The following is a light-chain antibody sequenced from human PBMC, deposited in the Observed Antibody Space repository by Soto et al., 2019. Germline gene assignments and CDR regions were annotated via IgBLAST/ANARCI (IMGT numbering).Light chain of an antibody. Sequence: QSALTQPASVSGSPGQSITISCTGISSDTGAHNYVSWYQHHPGKAPKLMVYEVNYRPSGVSDRFSGSKSGNTASLTISGLQAEDEADYYCSSYTSSSTTSDVFGTGTKVTVL. CDR1: SSDTGAHNY. J-gene: IGLJ1*01. V-gene: IGLV2-14*01. CDR2: EVN. CDR3: SSYTSSSTTSDV.